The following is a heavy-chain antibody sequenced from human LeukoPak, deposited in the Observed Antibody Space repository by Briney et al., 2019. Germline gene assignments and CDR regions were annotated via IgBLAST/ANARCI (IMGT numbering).Heavy chain of an antibody. V-gene: IGHV3-7*01. Sequence: GGSLRLSCAASGFTFSDYYMSWIRQAPGKGLEWVANIKQDGSEKYYVDSVKGRFTISRDNAKNSLYLQMNSLRAEDTAVYYCARGYGAVDYWGQGTLVTVSS. D-gene: IGHD4-17*01. CDR2: IKQDGSEK. CDR3: ARGYGAVDY. CDR1: GFTFSDYY. J-gene: IGHJ4*02.